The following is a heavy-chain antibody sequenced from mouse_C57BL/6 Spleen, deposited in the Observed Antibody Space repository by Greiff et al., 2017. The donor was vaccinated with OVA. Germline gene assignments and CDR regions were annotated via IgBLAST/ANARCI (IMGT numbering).Heavy chain of an antibody. CDR3: ARPYGSSAWFAY. CDR1: GYTFTDYY. CDR2: INPYNGGT. J-gene: IGHJ3*01. D-gene: IGHD1-1*01. V-gene: IGHV1-19*01. Sequence: VQLQQSGPVLVKPGASVKMSCKASGYTFTDYYMNWVKQSHGKSLEWIGVINPYNGGTSYNQKFKGKATLTVDKSSSTAYMELNSLTSEDSAVYYCARPYGSSAWFAYWGQGTLVTVSA.